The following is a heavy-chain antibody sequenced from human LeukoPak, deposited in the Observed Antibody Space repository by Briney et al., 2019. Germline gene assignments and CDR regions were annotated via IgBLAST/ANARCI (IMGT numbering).Heavy chain of an antibody. CDR2: INPNSGGT. D-gene: IGHD5-18*01. CDR3: ARDSFGRGYSYGYSNGVDY. J-gene: IGHJ4*02. CDR1: GYTFTGYY. V-gene: IGHV1-2*06. Sequence: ASVKVSCKASGYTFTGYYMHWVRQAPGQGLEWMGRINPNSGGTNYAQKFQGRVTMTRDTSISTAYMELSRLRSDDTAVYYCARDSFGRGYSYGYSNGVDYWGPGTLVTVSS.